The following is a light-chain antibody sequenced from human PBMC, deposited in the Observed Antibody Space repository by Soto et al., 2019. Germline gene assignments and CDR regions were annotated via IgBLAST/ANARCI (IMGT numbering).Light chain of an antibody. Sequence: DIQMTQSPSSLSASVGDRVTITCRASQSISSSLNWYQQKPGKAPKLLIYAASSLQSAVPSRFSGSGSGTDFTLTISSLQPGDFATYYCQQSYRTPPTFGQGTKVEIK. CDR3: QQSYRTPPT. CDR2: AAS. CDR1: QSISSS. J-gene: IGKJ1*01. V-gene: IGKV1-39*01.